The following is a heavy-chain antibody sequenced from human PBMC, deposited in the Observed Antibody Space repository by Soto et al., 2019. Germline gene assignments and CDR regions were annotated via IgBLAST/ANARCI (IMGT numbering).Heavy chain of an antibody. J-gene: IGHJ4*02. D-gene: IGHD6-19*01. CDR3: AREGGDSSGHLDY. CDR2: IKQDGSEK. V-gene: IGHV3-7*01. CDR1: GFTFSSYW. Sequence: EVQLVESGGGLVQPGGSLRLSCAASGFTFSSYWMSWVRQAPGKGLEWVANIKQDGSEKYYVDSMKGRFTISKDNAKNSRYMHMNSLRAEDTAVYYCAREGGDSSGHLDYWGQGTLVTVSS.